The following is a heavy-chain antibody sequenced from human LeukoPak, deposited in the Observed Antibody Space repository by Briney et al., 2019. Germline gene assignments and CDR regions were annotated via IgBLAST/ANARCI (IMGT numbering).Heavy chain of an antibody. J-gene: IGHJ4*02. CDR2: IIPILGIA. D-gene: IGHD6-13*01. V-gene: IGHV1-69*04. CDR1: GGTFSSYT. Sequence: SVKVSCKASGGTFSSYTISWVRQAPGQGLEWMGRIIPILGIANYAQKFQGRVTITADKSTSTAYMELSSLRSEDTAVYYCARDRSIAAAGTGYWGQGTLVTVSS. CDR3: ARDRSIAAAGTGY.